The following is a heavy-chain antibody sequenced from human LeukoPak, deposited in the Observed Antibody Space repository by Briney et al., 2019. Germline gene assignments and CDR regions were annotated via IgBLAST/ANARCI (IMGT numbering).Heavy chain of an antibody. J-gene: IGHJ3*02. V-gene: IGHV1-69*13. CDR2: IIPIFGTA. Sequence: ASVKVSCKASGGTFSSYAISWVRQAPGQGLEWMGGIIPIFGTANYAQKSQGRVTITADESTSTAYMELSSLRSEDTAVYYCARGTSSGYYETPDAFDIWGQGTMVTVSS. CDR1: GGTFSSYA. CDR3: ARGTSSGYYETPDAFDI. D-gene: IGHD3-22*01.